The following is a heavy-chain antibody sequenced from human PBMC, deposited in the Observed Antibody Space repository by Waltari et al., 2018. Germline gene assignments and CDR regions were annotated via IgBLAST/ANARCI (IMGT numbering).Heavy chain of an antibody. D-gene: IGHD6-13*01. CDR2: IYSGGST. Sequence: EVQLVESGGGLIQPGGSLRLSCAASGFTVSSNYMSWVRQAPGKGLEWVSVIYSGGSTYYADSVKGRCTISRDNSKNTLYLQMNSLRAEDTAVYYCASRDPSSSWYRAWDYWGQGTLVTVSS. CDR1: GFTVSSNY. J-gene: IGHJ4*02. V-gene: IGHV3-53*01. CDR3: ASRDPSSSWYRAWDY.